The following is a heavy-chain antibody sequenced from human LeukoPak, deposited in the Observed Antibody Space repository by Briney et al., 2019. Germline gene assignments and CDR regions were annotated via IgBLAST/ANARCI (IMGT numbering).Heavy chain of an antibody. V-gene: IGHV3-20*04. D-gene: IGHD3-10*01. J-gene: IGHJ6*03. CDR3: ARNSGAGYYFYMDV. Sequence: GGSLRLSCAASGFTFDDYTMSWVRQAPGKGLEWVSGIKWNGGSTGYADSVKGRFTISRDNAKNSLYLQMNSLRAEDTALYYCARNSGAGYYFYMDVWGKGTAVTVSS. CDR2: IKWNGGST. CDR1: GFTFDDYT.